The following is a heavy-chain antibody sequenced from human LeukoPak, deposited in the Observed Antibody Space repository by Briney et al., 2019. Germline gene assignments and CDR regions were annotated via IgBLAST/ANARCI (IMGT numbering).Heavy chain of an antibody. CDR2: ISANDGNT. Sequence: ASVKVSCKASGYTFTSYAMHWVRQAPGQGLEWMGWISANDGNTDYPQKPQGRVTMTTDTSTSTAYMELRSLRSDDTAVYYCATIIAAAGTFGGQGTLVTVSS. D-gene: IGHD6-13*01. J-gene: IGHJ4*02. CDR1: GYTFTSYA. CDR3: ATIIAAAGTF. V-gene: IGHV1-18*01.